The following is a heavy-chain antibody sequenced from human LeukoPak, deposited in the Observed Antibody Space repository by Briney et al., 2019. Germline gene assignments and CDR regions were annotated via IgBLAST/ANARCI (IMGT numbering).Heavy chain of an antibody. CDR2: IYYSGST. Sequence: SETLSLTCTVSGGSSSSYYWSWIRQPPGKGLEWVGYIYYSGSTNYNPSLKSRVTISEDTSKNQFSLKLNSVTAADTAVYYCARHRGGTSFDYWGQGTLVTVSS. D-gene: IGHD3-10*01. J-gene: IGHJ4*02. V-gene: IGHV4-59*08. CDR1: GGSSSSYY. CDR3: ARHRGGTSFDY.